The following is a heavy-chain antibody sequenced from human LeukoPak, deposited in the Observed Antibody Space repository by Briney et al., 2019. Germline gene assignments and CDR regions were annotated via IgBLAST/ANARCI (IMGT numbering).Heavy chain of an antibody. V-gene: IGHV1-2*02. J-gene: IGHJ4*02. Sequence: ASVNVSCKASGYTFTGYYLHWVRQAPGQGLEWMGWIKSNSGDTNYAQQFEGRVTMTRDTSISTAYMELSSLRSDDTAVYYCARGGVGNFDLWGQGTLVTVSS. CDR3: ARGGVGNFDL. D-gene: IGHD1-26*01. CDR2: IKSNSGDT. CDR1: GYTFTGYY.